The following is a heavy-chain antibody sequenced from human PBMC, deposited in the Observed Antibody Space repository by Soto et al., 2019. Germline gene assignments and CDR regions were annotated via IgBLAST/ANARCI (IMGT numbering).Heavy chain of an antibody. CDR2: INTYNGQT. V-gene: IGHV1-18*01. J-gene: IGHJ4*02. D-gene: IGHD1-26*01. Sequence: QVQRVQSGVEVKKPGASVKGSCKASGYTFTDYGVSWVRQAPGQGLEWMGWINTYNGQTNYAQKVQGRVTMTTDTSTATAYMELRSLNSDDTAVYYCARDQYAVGGDFWGLGTLVTVSS. CDR1: GYTFTDYG. CDR3: ARDQYAVGGDF.